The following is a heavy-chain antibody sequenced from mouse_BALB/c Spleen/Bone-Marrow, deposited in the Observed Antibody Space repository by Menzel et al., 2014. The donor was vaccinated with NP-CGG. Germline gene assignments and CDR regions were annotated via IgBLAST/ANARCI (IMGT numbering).Heavy chain of an antibody. CDR1: GFSLTTYG. Sequence: QVQLKESGPGLVAPSQSLSISCTVSGFSLTTYGVHWVRQPPGKGLEWLGVIWAGGNTKYNSALMSRLSISKGNSKSQVFLKMNSLQTDDTAMYYCGRDRTTRYFDYWGQGTTLTVSS. V-gene: IGHV2-9*02. D-gene: IGHD1-1*01. CDR2: IWAGGNT. CDR3: GRDRTTRYFDY. J-gene: IGHJ2*01.